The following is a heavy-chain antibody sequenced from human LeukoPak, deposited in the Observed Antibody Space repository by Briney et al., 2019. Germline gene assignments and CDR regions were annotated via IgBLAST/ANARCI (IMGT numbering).Heavy chain of an antibody. Sequence: GGSLRLSCAASGFAFSSSAMSWVRQAPGKGLEWVSAISGSGGTTYYADSVKGRFTISRDNSKSTLYPHMNSLRAEDTAVYYCAKGVGGIYYYYYMDVWGKGTTVTVSS. CDR1: GFAFSSSA. J-gene: IGHJ6*03. CDR3: AKGVGGIYYYYYMDV. D-gene: IGHD3-16*01. CDR2: ISGSGGTT. V-gene: IGHV3-23*01.